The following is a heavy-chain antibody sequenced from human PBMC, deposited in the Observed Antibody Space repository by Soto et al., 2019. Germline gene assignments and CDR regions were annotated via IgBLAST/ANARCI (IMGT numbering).Heavy chain of an antibody. D-gene: IGHD1-26*01. Sequence: VSVKVSCKASGYTFTGYYVHWVRQAPGQGLEWMGWINPNSGDTYLAQRFQGRVTMNRDTSIGTAYMELGGLTSDDTAEYYCAKGGAIVAAGTRVYLYNAMDVWGQGTTVTVSS. V-gene: IGHV1-2*02. CDR3: AKGGAIVAAGTRVYLYNAMDV. CDR1: GYTFTGYY. CDR2: INPNSGDT. J-gene: IGHJ6*02.